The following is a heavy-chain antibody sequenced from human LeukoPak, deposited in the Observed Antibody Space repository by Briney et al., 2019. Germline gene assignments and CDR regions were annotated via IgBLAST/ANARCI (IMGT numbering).Heavy chain of an antibody. J-gene: IGHJ6*03. D-gene: IGHD3-3*01. Sequence: SETLSPTCTVSGGSISSGSYYWSWIRQPAGKGLEWIGRIYTSGSTNYNPSLKSRVTISVDTSKNQFSLKLSSVTAADTAVYYCARESGWEKYYYYYMDVWGKGTTVTISS. CDR2: IYTSGST. V-gene: IGHV4-61*02. CDR3: ARESGWEKYYYYYMDV. CDR1: GGSISSGSYY.